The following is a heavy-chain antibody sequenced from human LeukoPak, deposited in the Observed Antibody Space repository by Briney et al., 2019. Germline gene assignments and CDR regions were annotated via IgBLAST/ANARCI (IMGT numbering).Heavy chain of an antibody. CDR1: GGSFSGYY. V-gene: IGHV4-34*01. CDR2: INHSGST. CDR3: ARWCSSTSCFIADY. Sequence: KASETLSLTCAVYGGSFSGYYWSWIRQPPGKGLEWIGEINHSGSTNYNPSLKSRVTISVDTSKNQFSLKLSSVTAADTAVYYCARWCSSTSCFIADYWGQGTLVTVSS. J-gene: IGHJ4*02. D-gene: IGHD2-2*01.